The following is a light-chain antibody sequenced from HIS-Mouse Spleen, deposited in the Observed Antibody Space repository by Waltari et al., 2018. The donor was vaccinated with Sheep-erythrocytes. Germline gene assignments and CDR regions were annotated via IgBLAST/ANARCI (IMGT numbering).Light chain of an antibody. CDR3: SSYTSSSTWV. V-gene: IGLV2-14*01. CDR1: SSDVGGYNY. CDR2: EVS. J-gene: IGLJ3*02. Sequence: QSALTQPASVSGSPGQSITISCTGTSSDVGGYNYVSWYQPHPGKAPKLMIYEVSNRPSGVSNRFSGSKSGNTASLTISWLQAEDEADYYCSSYTSSSTWVFGGGTKLTVL.